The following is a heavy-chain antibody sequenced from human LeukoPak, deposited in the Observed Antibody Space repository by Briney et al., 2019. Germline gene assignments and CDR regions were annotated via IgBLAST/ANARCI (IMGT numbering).Heavy chain of an antibody. V-gene: IGHV1-58*01. CDR2: IVVGSGDT. Sequence: SVKVSCKASGFTFISSAVQWVRQARGQRLEWIGWIVVGSGDTNYAQKFQERVTITRDMSTNTAFMELSSLRFEDTAVYYCAAGGLYSSSRTYYFDYWGQGSLVTVSS. J-gene: IGHJ4*02. D-gene: IGHD6-13*01. CDR3: AAGGLYSSSRTYYFDY. CDR1: GFTFISSA.